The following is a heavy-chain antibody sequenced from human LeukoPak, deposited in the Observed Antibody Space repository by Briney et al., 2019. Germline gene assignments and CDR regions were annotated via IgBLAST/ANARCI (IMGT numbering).Heavy chain of an antibody. D-gene: IGHD6-13*01. CDR2: IYTSGII. CDR3: ARVAPYASWYDY. Sequence: TSETLSLTCTVSGASISSYYWSWIRQPAGKGPEWIGRIYTSGIIKYNPSLKSRVTLSADTSKNQFSLKLRSVTAADTAVYYCARVAPYASWYDYWGQGSLVTVSS. CDR1: GASISSYY. V-gene: IGHV4-4*07. J-gene: IGHJ4*02.